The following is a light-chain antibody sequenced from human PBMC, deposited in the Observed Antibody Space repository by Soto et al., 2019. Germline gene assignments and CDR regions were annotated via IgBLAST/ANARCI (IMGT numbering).Light chain of an antibody. V-gene: IGKV3-15*01. CDR3: QQANSFPLT. CDR2: GAS. CDR1: QSVGTN. J-gene: IGKJ4*01. Sequence: EIVMTQSPATLSVSPGERVTLSCRASQSVGTNLAWYQQKPGQAPRLLILGASTRASGIPAKFSGSGSGTEFTLTISSLQPEDFATYYCQQANSFPLTFGGGTKVDIK.